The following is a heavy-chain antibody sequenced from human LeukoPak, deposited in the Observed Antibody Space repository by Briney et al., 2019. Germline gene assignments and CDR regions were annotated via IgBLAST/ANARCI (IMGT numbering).Heavy chain of an antibody. CDR2: INPNSGGT. J-gene: IGHJ4*02. CDR3: ARPMTTVTMYDFDY. V-gene: IGHV1-2*02. Sequence: GASVKVSCKASGYTFTGYYMHWVRQAPGQGLEWMGWINPNSGGTNYAQKFQGRVTMTRDTSISTAYMELSRLRSDDTAAYYCARPMTTVTMYDFDYWGQGTLVTVSS. D-gene: IGHD4-17*01. CDR1: GYTFTGYY.